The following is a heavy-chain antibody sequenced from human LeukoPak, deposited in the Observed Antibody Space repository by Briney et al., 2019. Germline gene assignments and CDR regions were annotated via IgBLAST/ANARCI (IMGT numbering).Heavy chain of an antibody. V-gene: IGHV4-59*01. Sequence: ASETLSLTCTVSGGSISTYYWSWIRQPPGKGLEWIGYIYNSGSTNYNPSLKSRVTISIDTSKNQFSLKLRFVTAADTAVYYCARGEAVRPFDIWGQGTVVTVSS. D-gene: IGHD3-10*01. CDR3: ARGEAVRPFDI. CDR1: GGSISTYY. J-gene: IGHJ3*02. CDR2: IYNSGST.